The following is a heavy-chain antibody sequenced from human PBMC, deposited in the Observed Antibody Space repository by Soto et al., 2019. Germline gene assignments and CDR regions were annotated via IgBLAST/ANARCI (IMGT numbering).Heavy chain of an antibody. J-gene: IGHJ4*02. CDR1: GYTFTGYY. Sequence: ASVKVSCKASGYTFTGYYMHWVRQAPGQGLEWMGWINPNSGGTNYAQKLQGRVTMTTDTSTSTAYMELRSLRSDDTAVYYCARESAMGYHFDYWGQGTLVTVS. CDR3: ARESAMGYHFDY. D-gene: IGHD2-2*01. CDR2: INPNSGGT. V-gene: IGHV1-2*02.